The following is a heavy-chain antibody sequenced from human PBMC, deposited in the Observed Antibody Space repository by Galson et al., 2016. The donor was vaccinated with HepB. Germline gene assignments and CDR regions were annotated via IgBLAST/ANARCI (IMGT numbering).Heavy chain of an antibody. CDR2: IYYSGRT. J-gene: IGHJ3*02. CDR1: GGSISRSSYY. Sequence: ETLSLTCTVSGGSISRSSYYWGWIRQPPGKGLEWIGNIYYSGRTHYNPSLKSRVTISIDTSKNEFSLKLSSGTAADTAEYYCARPDVLRFLEWLSENPGENAFDIWGQVTMVTVSS. CDR3: ARPDVLRFLEWLSENPGENAFDI. D-gene: IGHD3-3*01. V-gene: IGHV4-39*01.